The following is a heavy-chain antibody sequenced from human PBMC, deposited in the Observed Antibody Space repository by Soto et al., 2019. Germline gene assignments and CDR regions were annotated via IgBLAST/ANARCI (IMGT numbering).Heavy chain of an antibody. CDR1: GFTFSTYA. J-gene: IGHJ4*02. Sequence: EVQLLESGGGLVQPGGSLRLSCAASGFTFSTYAMSWVRQAPGKGLEWVSAISGSGSNTYYADSVKGRFTISRDDSKSTLYLQMNSLRAEDTAVYYCVRDPSHSYYTLFYYFDYWGQGTLVTVSS. D-gene: IGHD1-26*01. CDR3: VRDPSHSYYTLFYYFDY. CDR2: ISGSGSNT. V-gene: IGHV3-23*01.